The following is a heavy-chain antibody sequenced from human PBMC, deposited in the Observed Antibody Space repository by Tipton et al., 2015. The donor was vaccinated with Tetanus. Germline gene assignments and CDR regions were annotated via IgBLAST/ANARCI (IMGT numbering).Heavy chain of an antibody. V-gene: IGHV4-61*08. J-gene: IGHJ4*02. CDR3: ARANYEIPKKGPFDA. CDR2: ISNSGLH. D-gene: IGHD3-9*01. Sequence: TLSLTCTVSGGSLRSGEYQWNWIRQTPGKGLEWLAYISNSGLHNAHYDLKSRITISQDKSKNQFSLKLTSVTPADTAVYYCARANYEIPKKGPFDAWGQGALVIVSS. CDR1: GGSLRSGEYQ.